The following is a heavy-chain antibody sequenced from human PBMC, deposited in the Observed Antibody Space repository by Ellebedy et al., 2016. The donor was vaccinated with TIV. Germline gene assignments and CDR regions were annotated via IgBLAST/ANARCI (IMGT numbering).Heavy chain of an antibody. CDR3: TRGSSSRGYFDS. J-gene: IGHJ4*02. CDR1: GFTFSYYS. D-gene: IGHD6-13*01. V-gene: IGHV3-30*09. CDR2: ISLDGSNK. Sequence: GGSLRLXCAASGFTFSYYSMHWVRQAPGKGLEWVAVISLDGSNKYHAESVKGRFAISRDDSKNTLYLQMNTLRTEDTAVYFCTRGSSSRGYFDSWGQGTLVTVSS.